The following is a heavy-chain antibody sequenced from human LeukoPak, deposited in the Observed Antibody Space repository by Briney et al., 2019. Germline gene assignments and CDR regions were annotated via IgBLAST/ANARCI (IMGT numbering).Heavy chain of an antibody. D-gene: IGHD4-23*01. J-gene: IGHJ4*02. CDR3: ASESPLYYGGNSGY. CDR2: ISYDGSNK. CDR1: GFTFSSYA. V-gene: IGHV3-30*14. Sequence: GGSLRLSCAGSGFTFSSYAIHWVRQAPGKGLEWVAVISYDGSNKYYADSVKGRFTISRDNSKNTLYLQMNSLRAEDTAVYYCASESPLYYGGNSGYWGQGTLVTVSS.